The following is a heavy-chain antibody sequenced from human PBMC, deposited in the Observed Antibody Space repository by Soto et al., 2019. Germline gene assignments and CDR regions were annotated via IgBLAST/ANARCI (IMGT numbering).Heavy chain of an antibody. Sequence: QVPLVQSGAEVKKPGSSVKVSCKTSGSTLNSYAIGWVRQAPGQGLEYLGGIITILSTTNYARKSQGRVTITADESTSTVYMEMRSLTSEDTAVYYCARGSPDGYYASGIYGTYAFDIWGQGTMVTVSS. CDR2: IITILSTT. V-gene: IGHV1-69*01. CDR3: ARGSPDGYYASGIYGTYAFDI. D-gene: IGHD3-10*01. J-gene: IGHJ3*02. CDR1: GSTLNSYA.